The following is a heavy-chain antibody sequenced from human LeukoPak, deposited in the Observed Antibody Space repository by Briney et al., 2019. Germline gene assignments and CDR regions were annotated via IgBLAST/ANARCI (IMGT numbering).Heavy chain of an antibody. J-gene: IGHJ4*02. CDR1: GGSISSSSYY. CDR3: ASKRIVATIYDY. V-gene: IGHV4-39*01. CDR2: IYYSGST. Sequence: SETLSLTCTVSGGSISSSSYYWGWIRQPPGKGLEWIGSIYYSGSTYYNPSLKSRVAISVDTSKNQFSLKLSSVTAADTAVYYCASKRIVATIYDYWGQGTLVTVSS. D-gene: IGHD5-12*01.